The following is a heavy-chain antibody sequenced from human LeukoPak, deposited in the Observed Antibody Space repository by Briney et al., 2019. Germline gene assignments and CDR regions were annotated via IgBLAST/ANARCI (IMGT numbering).Heavy chain of an antibody. D-gene: IGHD6-13*01. J-gene: IGHJ4*02. V-gene: IGHV4-59*08. CDR2: IYYSGST. CDR3: ARHGSSWYEKDYFDY. Sequence: SETLSLTCTVSGGSISSYYWSLIRQPPGKELEWIGYIYYSGSTNYNPSLKSRVTISVDTSKNQFSLKLSSVTAADTAVYYCARHGSSWYEKDYFDYWGQGTLVTVSS. CDR1: GGSISSYY.